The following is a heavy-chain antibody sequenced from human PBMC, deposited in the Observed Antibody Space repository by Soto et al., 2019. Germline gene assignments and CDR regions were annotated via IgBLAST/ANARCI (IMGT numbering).Heavy chain of an antibody. V-gene: IGHV3-23*01. CDR2: ISGSGGST. D-gene: IGHD3-10*01. J-gene: IGHJ5*02. CDR3: AKNGVLLWFGESLSWFDP. Sequence: GGSLRLSCAASGFTFSSYAMSWVRQAPGKGLEWVSAISGSGGSTYYADSVKGRFTISRDNSKNTLYLQMNSLRAEDTAVYYCAKNGVLLWFGESLSWFDPWGQETLVTVSS. CDR1: GFTFSSYA.